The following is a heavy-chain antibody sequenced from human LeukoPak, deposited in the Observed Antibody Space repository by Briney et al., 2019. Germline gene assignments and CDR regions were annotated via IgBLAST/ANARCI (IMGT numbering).Heavy chain of an antibody. CDR1: GGSISSYY. D-gene: IGHD4-17*01. Sequence: ASETLSLTCTVSGGSISSYYWSWIRQPPGKGLDWIGYVYYSGSTNYNPSLKSRVIISVDTSKNQFFLNLTSVTAADTAVYYCARGTAQTVNTYAFDMWGQGTMVTVSS. V-gene: IGHV4-59*01. CDR3: ARGTAQTVNTYAFDM. J-gene: IGHJ3*02. CDR2: VYYSGST.